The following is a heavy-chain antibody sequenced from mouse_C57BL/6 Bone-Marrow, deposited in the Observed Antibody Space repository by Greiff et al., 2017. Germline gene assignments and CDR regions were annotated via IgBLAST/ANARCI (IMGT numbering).Heavy chain of an antibody. CDR2: IYPGDGDT. V-gene: IGHV1-82*01. CDR1: GYAFSSSW. Sequence: VQPQQSGPELVKPGASVKISCKASGYAFSSSWMNWVKQRPGKGLEWIGRIYPGDGDTNYNGKFKGKATLTADKSSSTAYMQLSSLTSEDSAVYFCATDSSGYEDYFDYWGQGTTLTVSS. D-gene: IGHD3-2*02. CDR3: ATDSSGYEDYFDY. J-gene: IGHJ2*01.